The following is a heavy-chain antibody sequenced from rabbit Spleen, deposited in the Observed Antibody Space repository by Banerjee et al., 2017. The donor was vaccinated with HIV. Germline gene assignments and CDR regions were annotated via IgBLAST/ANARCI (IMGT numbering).Heavy chain of an antibody. CDR3: ARGADGGSPDYDDAMDL. V-gene: IGHV1S7*01. J-gene: IGHJ4*01. CDR1: GFTLSSYY. D-gene: IGHD6-1*01. CDR2: IDPVFGIT. Sequence: HLKESGGGLVQPGGSLKLSCKASGFTLSSYYMNWVRQAPGKGLEWIGYIDPVFGITYYANWVNGRFSISRENAQNTVFLQMTSLTAADTATYFCARGADGGSPDYDDAMDLWGQGTLVTVS.